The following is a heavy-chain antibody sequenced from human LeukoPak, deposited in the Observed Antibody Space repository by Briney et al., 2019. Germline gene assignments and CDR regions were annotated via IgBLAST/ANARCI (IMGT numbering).Heavy chain of an antibody. J-gene: IGHJ5*02. CDR2: IKQDGSEK. Sequence: GGSLRLSCAASGFTFRSYWMSWVRQAPGKGLEWVANIKQDGSEKYYVDSVKGRFTISRDNAENSLYLQMNSLRAEDTAVYYCASDDCSRISCYHNWFDPWGQGTLVTVSS. V-gene: IGHV3-7*01. CDR1: GFTFRSYW. CDR3: ASDDCSRISCYHNWFDP. D-gene: IGHD2-2*01.